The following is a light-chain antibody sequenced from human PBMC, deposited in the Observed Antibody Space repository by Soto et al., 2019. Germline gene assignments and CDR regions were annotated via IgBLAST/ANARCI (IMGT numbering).Light chain of an antibody. CDR2: VAS. J-gene: IGKJ3*01. V-gene: IGKV1-33*01. CDR1: QDISNY. Sequence: DIQMTQSPSSLSASVGDRVTITCQASQDISNYLNWYQQKPGKAPKLLIYVASNLETGVPSRFSGSGSGTDFTFTISSLQPEDIATYYCQQYDNLPLIFTFGPGTKVDIK. CDR3: QQYDNLPLIFT.